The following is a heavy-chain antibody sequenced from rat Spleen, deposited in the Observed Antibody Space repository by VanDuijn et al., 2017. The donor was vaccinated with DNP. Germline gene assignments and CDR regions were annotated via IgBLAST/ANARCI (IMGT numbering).Heavy chain of an antibody. CDR3: ARHYGGYSYYWYFDF. Sequence: EVQLVESGGGLTQPGRSLKLSCVASGFTFNNYWMTWIRQVPGKGLEWVASITTSGDSTSSPDSVEGRFTISRDNAKNTLYLQMDSLRSEDTATYYCARHYGGYSYYWYFDFWGPGTMVTVSS. CDR1: GFTFNNYW. J-gene: IGHJ1*01. D-gene: IGHD1-11*01. CDR2: ITTSGDST. V-gene: IGHV5-31*01.